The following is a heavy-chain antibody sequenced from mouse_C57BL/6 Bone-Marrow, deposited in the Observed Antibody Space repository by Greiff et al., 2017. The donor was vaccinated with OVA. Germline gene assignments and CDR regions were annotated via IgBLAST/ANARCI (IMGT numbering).Heavy chain of an antibody. V-gene: IGHV3-6*01. CDR1: GYSITSGYY. CDR3: ARGDGGFAY. J-gene: IGHJ3*01. CDR2: ISYDGSN. Sequence: EVKLMESGPGLVKPSQSLSLTCSVTGYSITSGYYWNWIRQFPGNKLEWMGYISYDGSNNYNPSLKNRISITRDTSKNQFFLKLNSVTTEDTATYYCARGDGGFAYWGQGTLVTVSA.